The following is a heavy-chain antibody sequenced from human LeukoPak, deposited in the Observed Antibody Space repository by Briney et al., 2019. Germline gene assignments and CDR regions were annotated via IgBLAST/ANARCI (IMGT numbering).Heavy chain of an antibody. Sequence: GGSLRLSCAASGFTFSSYAMHWVRQAPGKGLEWVAVISYDGSNKYYADSVKGRFTISRDNSKNTLYLQMNSLRAEDTAVYYCARSAWELQRSAYYFDYWGQGTLVTVSS. CDR2: ISYDGSNK. V-gene: IGHV3-30-3*01. CDR3: ARSAWELQRSAYYFDY. CDR1: GFTFSSYA. D-gene: IGHD1-26*01. J-gene: IGHJ4*02.